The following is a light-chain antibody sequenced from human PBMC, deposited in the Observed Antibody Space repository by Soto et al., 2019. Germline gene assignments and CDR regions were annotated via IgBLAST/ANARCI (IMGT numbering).Light chain of an antibody. CDR3: QQYGSSPRT. J-gene: IGKJ1*01. CDR2: GAS. Sequence: EIVMTQSPATLSVSPGERATRSGRASQSVSSSYLAWYQQKPGQAPRLLIYGASSRATGIPDRFSGSGSGTDFTLTISRLEPEDFAVYYCQQYGSSPRTFGQGTKVDI. V-gene: IGKV3-20*01. CDR1: QSVSSSY.